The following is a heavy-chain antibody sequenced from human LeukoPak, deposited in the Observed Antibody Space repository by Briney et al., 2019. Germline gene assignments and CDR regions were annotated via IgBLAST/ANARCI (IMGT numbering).Heavy chain of an antibody. J-gene: IGHJ4*02. CDR1: GFTFSNYA. D-gene: IGHD3-22*01. Sequence: GGSLRLSCAASGFTFSNYAMSWVRQAPGKGLEWVSAIRGSGSGPYYADSVKGLFTISRDNSENTLHLQMNSLRAEDTAVYYCAKSRARREGSSGSIDYWGQGTLVTVSS. CDR2: IRGSGSGP. V-gene: IGHV3-23*01. CDR3: AKSRARREGSSGSIDY.